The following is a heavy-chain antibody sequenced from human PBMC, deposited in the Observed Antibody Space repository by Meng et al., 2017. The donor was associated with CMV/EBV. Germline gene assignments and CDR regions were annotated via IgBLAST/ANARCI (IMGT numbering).Heavy chain of an antibody. CDR1: GFTFSNAW. CDR3: TSTIGYYYDSSGYYLDY. V-gene: IGHV3-15*01. Sequence: GESLKISCAASGFTFSNAWMSWVRQAPGKGLEWVGRIKSKTDGGTTDYAAPVKGRFTISRDDSKNTPYLQMNSLKTEDTAVYYCTSTIGYYYDSSGYYLDYWGQGTLVTVSS. D-gene: IGHD3-22*01. J-gene: IGHJ4*02. CDR2: IKSKTDGGTT.